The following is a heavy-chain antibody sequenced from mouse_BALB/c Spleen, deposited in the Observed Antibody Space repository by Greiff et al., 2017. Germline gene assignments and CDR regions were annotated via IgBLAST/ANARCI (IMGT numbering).Heavy chain of an antibody. CDR3: ARSGYGNSWFAY. D-gene: IGHD2-10*02. Sequence: EVQLQESGGGLVQPGGSRKLSCAASGFTFSSFGMHWVRQAPEKGLEWVAYISSGSSTIYYADTVKGRFTISRDNPKNTLFLQMTSLRSEDTAMYYCARSGYGNSWFAYWGQGTLVTVSA. J-gene: IGHJ3*01. CDR2: ISSGSSTI. V-gene: IGHV5-17*02. CDR1: GFTFSSFG.